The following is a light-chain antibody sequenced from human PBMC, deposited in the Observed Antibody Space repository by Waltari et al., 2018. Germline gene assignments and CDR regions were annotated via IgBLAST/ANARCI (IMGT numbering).Light chain of an antibody. CDR3: SSYTSSSTRVV. CDR2: DVS. CDR1: SSEVGGYNS. J-gene: IGLJ2*01. Sequence: QSALTQPASVSGSPGQSITISCTGTSSEVGGYNSVSWYQQHPGKAPKLMIYDVSNRPSGVSNRFSGSQSGNTASLTISGLQEEDEADYYCSSYTSSSTRVVFGGGTKLTVL. V-gene: IGLV2-14*03.